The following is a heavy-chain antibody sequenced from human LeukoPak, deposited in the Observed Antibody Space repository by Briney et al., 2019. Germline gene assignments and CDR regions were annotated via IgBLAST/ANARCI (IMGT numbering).Heavy chain of an antibody. CDR2: ISGSGGST. CDR1: GFTFSSYA. V-gene: IGHV3-23*01. J-gene: IGHJ3*02. CDR3: AKDPPYSSSFSDAFDI. D-gene: IGHD6-6*01. Sequence: GGSLRLSCAASGFTFSSYAMSWVRQAPGKGLEWVSAISGSGGSTYYADSVKGRFTISRDNSKNTLYLQMNSLRAEDTAVYYCAKDPPYSSSFSDAFDIWGQGTMVTVSS.